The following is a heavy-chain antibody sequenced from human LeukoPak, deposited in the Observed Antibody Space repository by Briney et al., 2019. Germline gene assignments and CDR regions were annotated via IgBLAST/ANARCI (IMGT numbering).Heavy chain of an antibody. J-gene: IGHJ4*02. CDR3: ARDYYDSSGYYWYYFDY. V-gene: IGHV1-18*01. D-gene: IGHD3-22*01. CDR2: ISAYNGNT. Sequence: ASVKVSCKASGYSFTSYDISWVRQAPGQGLEWTGWISAYNGNTNYAQKLQGRVTMTTDTSTSTAYMELRSLRSDDTAVYYCARDYYDSSGYYWYYFDYWGQGTLVTVSS. CDR1: GYSFTSYD.